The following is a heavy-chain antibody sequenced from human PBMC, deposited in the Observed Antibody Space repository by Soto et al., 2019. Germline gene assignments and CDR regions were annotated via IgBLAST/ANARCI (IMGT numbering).Heavy chain of an antibody. Sequence: ASVKVSCKASGYTFTSYYMHWVRQAPGQRLEWMGWINAGNGNTKYSQKFQGRVTITRDTSASTAYMELSSLRSEDTAVYYCARDLRGVVVNNYYYYYGMDVWGQGTTVTVS. CDR3: ARDLRGVVVNNYYYYYGMDV. CDR2: INAGNGNT. V-gene: IGHV1-3*01. J-gene: IGHJ6*02. D-gene: IGHD2-21*01. CDR1: GYTFTSYY.